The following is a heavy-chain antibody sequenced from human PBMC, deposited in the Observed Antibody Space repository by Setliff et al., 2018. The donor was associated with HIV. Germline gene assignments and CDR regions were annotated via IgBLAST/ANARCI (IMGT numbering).Heavy chain of an antibody. CDR1: GYTFTSYG. V-gene: IGHV1-18*01. CDR3: ARGPFQGIVGATLDAFDI. CDR2: ISAYNGNT. D-gene: IGHD1-26*01. J-gene: IGHJ3*02. Sequence: GASVKVSCKASGYTFTSYGISWVRQAPGQGLEWMGWISAYNGNTNYAQKLQGRVTMTTDTSTSTAYMELRSLRSDDTAVYYCARGPFQGIVGATLDAFDIWGQGTMVTVSS.